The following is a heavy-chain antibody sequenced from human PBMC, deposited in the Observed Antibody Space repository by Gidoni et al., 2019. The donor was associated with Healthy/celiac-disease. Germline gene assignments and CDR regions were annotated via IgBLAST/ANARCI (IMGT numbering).Heavy chain of an antibody. D-gene: IGHD6-6*01. J-gene: IGHJ6*02. V-gene: IGHV3-15*01. Sequence: EVQLVESGGGLVKPGGSLRLSCAASGFTFRNAWMSWVRQAPGKGLEWVGRIKSKTDGGTTDYAAPVKGRFTISRDDSKNTLYLQMNSLKTEDTAVYYCTTGESSSWEYYYYGMDVWGQGTTVTVSS. CDR2: IKSKTDGGTT. CDR3: TTGESSSWEYYYYGMDV. CDR1: GFTFRNAW.